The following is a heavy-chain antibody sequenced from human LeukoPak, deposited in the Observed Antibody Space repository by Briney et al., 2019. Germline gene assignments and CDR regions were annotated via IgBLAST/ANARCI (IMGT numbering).Heavy chain of an antibody. Sequence: ASVTVSCKASGYTFTGYYMHWVRQAPGQGLEWMGWINPNSGGTNNAQKFQGGVTMTRDTSISTAYMELSRLISDDTAVYYCASLVVVIASIRTNDAFDIWGQGTMVTVSS. CDR1: GYTFTGYY. J-gene: IGHJ3*02. CDR3: ASLVVVIASIRTNDAFDI. D-gene: IGHD2-21*01. CDR2: INPNSGGT. V-gene: IGHV1-2*02.